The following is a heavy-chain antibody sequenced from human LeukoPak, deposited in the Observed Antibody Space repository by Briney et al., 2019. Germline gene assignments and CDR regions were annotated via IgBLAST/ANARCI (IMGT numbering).Heavy chain of an antibody. D-gene: IGHD2/OR15-2a*01. CDR2: INHSGST. CDR3: ARGNNNQSKYRNTGRAHSRWFDP. J-gene: IGHJ5*02. V-gene: IGHV4-34*01. Sequence: SETLSLTCAVYGGSFRGYYWSWIRQPPGKGLEWIGEINHSGSTNYNPSLKSRVTISVDTSKNQFSLKLSSVTAADTAVYYCARGNNNQSKYRNTGRAHSRWFDPWGQGTLVTVSS. CDR1: GGSFRGYY.